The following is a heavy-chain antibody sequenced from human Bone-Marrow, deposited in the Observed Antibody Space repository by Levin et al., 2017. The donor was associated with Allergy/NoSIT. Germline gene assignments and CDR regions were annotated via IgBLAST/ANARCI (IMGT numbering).Heavy chain of an antibody. CDR3: TRDNRMRVGGTGWVDP. Sequence: GESLKISCKTSGYVFATHYMHWVRQAPRQGLEWMGLIDPSGGATTYAQNFQGRVTVTRDASTATVYLELTNLTSDATVFYYCTRDNRMRVGGTGWVDPWGQGTLVTVFS. CDR1: GYVFATHY. D-gene: IGHD1-14*01. J-gene: IGHJ5*02. V-gene: IGHV1-46*03. CDR2: IDPSGGAT.